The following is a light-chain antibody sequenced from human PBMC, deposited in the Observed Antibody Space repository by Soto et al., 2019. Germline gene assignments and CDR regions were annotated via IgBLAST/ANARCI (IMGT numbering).Light chain of an antibody. CDR1: QSVSSSY. CDR3: QQYGSSPRT. V-gene: IGKV3-20*01. J-gene: IGKJ1*01. Sequence: EIVLTQSPGTLSLSPGERATLSCRASQSVSSSYLAWYQQKPGQAHRLIIYDASSRATGIPDRFSGSGSGTDVTLTISRLEPEDFAVYYCQQYGSSPRTFGQGTKVEIK. CDR2: DAS.